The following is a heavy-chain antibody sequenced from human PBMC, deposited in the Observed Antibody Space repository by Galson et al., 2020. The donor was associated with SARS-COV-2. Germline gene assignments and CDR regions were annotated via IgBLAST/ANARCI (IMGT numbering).Heavy chain of an antibody. CDR1: GGSFNGYY. D-gene: IGHD6-13*01. V-gene: IGHV4-34*01. CDR3: ARLYSSSWED. CDR2: INQIGTT. Sequence: SETLSLTCNVFGGSFNGYYYSWLRQPPGKGLEWIGEINQIGTTSYNPSLKSRLTILVDTSKTQFSLKLTSVTAADTAVYYCARLYSSSWEDWGQGTPVTVSS. J-gene: IGHJ4*02.